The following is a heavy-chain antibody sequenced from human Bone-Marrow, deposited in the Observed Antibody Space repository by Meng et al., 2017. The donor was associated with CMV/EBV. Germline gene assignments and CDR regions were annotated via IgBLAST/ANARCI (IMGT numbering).Heavy chain of an antibody. J-gene: IGHJ4*02. CDR1: GFTFSSYW. D-gene: IGHD2-2*01. CDR3: AKAIEYCSSTSCYALLDY. V-gene: IGHV3-7*03. CDR2: IKQDGSEK. Sequence: GESLKISCAASGFTFSSYWMSWVRQAPGKGLEWVANIKQDGSEKYYVDSVKGRLTISRDNAKNSLYLQMNSLRAEDTALYYCAKAIEYCSSTSCYALLDYWGQGTLVTVSS.